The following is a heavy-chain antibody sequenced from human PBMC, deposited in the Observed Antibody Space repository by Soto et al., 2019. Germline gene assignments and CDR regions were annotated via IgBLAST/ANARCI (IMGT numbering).Heavy chain of an antibody. CDR2: ISYDGSNK. V-gene: IGHV3-30-3*01. J-gene: IGHJ5*02. CDR1: GFTFSSYA. D-gene: IGHD2-21*02. CDR3: ARDPYWGGHCCSGTGAGWFDP. Sequence: QVQLVESGGGVVQPGRSLRLSCAASGFTFSSYAMHWVRQAPGKGLEWVAVISYDGSNKYYADSVKGRFTISRDNSKNTLYLQMNSVRAGDTAVYYCARDPYWGGHCCSGTGAGWFDPWGQGTLVTVSS.